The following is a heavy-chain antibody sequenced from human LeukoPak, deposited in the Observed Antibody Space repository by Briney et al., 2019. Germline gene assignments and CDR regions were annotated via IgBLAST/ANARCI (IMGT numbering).Heavy chain of an antibody. Sequence: KPSETLSLTCAVYVGSFSGYYWSWIRQPPGNVLEWIGEINHSASTHYNPSLKIRVTISVDTSKNQFSLKLSSVTAADTAVYCCARGRISYDILTGYLGFKWFDPWGQATLVTVSS. CDR2: INHSAST. CDR3: ARGRISYDILTGYLGFKWFDP. V-gene: IGHV4-34*01. CDR1: VGSFSGYY. D-gene: IGHD3-9*01. J-gene: IGHJ5*02.